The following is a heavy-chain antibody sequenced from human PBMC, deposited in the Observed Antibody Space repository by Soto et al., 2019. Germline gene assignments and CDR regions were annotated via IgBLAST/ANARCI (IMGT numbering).Heavy chain of an antibody. V-gene: IGHV4-61*01. Sequence: ETLSLTCTVSGDSVSSGTYFWSWIRQPPVKGLKWIGYVYYSGSTNYNPTLKSRLTMSVDTSKNQFSLKLSSVTAADTAVYYCARDGIDDRSFDPWGPGTLITVSS. J-gene: IGHJ5*02. D-gene: IGHD1-1*01. CDR3: ARDGIDDRSFDP. CDR2: VYYSGST. CDR1: GDSVSSGTYF.